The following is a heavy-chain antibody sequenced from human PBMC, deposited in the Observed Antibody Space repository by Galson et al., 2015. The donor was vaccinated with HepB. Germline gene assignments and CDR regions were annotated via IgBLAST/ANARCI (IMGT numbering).Heavy chain of an antibody. CDR3: ARPYSYGHLNWFDP. CDR1: GASISSNNYY. Sequence: ETLSLTCTVSGASISSNNYYWGWIRQPPGKGLECIGIIYYSGNTYYNPSLKSRVTISVDTSKNQVSLRLSSVTAADTAVYYCARPYSYGHLNWFDPWGQGTLVTVSS. J-gene: IGHJ5*02. D-gene: IGHD5-18*01. V-gene: IGHV4-39*01. CDR2: IYYSGNT.